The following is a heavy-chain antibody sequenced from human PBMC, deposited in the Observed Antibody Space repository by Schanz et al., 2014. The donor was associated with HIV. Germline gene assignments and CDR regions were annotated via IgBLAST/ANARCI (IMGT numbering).Heavy chain of an antibody. CDR1: GYTFTSYG. CDR3: ARSNYDILRERAYYYYYGLDV. Sequence: VQLLQSGAEVKKPGASVKVSCKASGYTFTSYGISWVRQAPGQGLEWMGWISAYNGNIFYPKELRGRVTMTTDTSTTTASMELRSLTSDDTAVYFCARSNYDILRERAYYYYYGLDVWGQGTTVTVSS. D-gene: IGHD3-9*01. J-gene: IGHJ6*02. V-gene: IGHV1-18*01. CDR2: ISAYNGNI.